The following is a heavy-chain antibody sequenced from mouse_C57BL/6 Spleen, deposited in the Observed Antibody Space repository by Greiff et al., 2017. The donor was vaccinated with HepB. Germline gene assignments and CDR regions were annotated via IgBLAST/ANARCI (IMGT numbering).Heavy chain of an antibody. J-gene: IGHJ2*01. V-gene: IGHV1-53*01. Sequence: QVQLQQPGTELVKPGASVKLSCKASGYTFTSYWMHWVKQRPGQGLEWIGNINPSNGGTNYNEKFKSKATLTVDKSSSTAYMQLSSLTSEDSAVYYCARTPRYYYGSNYYFDYWGQGTTLTVSS. CDR3: ARTPRYYYGSNYYFDY. D-gene: IGHD1-1*01. CDR1: GYTFTSYW. CDR2: INPSNGGT.